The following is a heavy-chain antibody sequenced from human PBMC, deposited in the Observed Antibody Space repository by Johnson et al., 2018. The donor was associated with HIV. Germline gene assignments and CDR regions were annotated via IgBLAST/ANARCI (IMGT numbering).Heavy chain of an antibody. D-gene: IGHD4-23*01. J-gene: IGHJ3*02. V-gene: IGHV3-20*04. CDR2: INWNSGRT. CDR1: GFIFDDYG. Sequence: VHLVESGGGVVRPGGSLRLSCAASGFIFDDYGMTWVRQAPGKGLEWVSGINWNSGRTGYADSVKGRFTISRDNAKNSLYLQMNSLRAEDTALYYCAKDLDYGGNGDPGAFDIWGQGTMVTVSS. CDR3: AKDLDYGGNGDPGAFDI.